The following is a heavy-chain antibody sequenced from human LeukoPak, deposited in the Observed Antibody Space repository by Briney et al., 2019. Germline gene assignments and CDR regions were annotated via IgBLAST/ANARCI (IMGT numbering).Heavy chain of an antibody. CDR3: ARAFSTYDKTKPYDY. CDR2: IYYSGST. D-gene: IGHD3-22*01. CDR1: GDSISSGTYY. Sequence: PSETLSLTCTVSGDSISSGTYYWIWIRQPPGKGLEWIGYIYYSGSTNYNPSLKSRVTISVDTSKNQFSLKLSSVTAADTAVYYCARAFSTYDKTKPYDYWGQGTLVTVSS. J-gene: IGHJ4*02. V-gene: IGHV4-61*01.